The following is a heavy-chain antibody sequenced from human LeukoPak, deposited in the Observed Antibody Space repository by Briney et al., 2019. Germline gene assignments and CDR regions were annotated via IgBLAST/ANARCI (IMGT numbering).Heavy chain of an antibody. V-gene: IGHV3-21*03. Sequence: GGSLRLSCVPSGFTLSRYGMHWVRHAPGGGLGWVSYISRSRILIYYADSVKGRFTISRANAKKSLNLQMNSLRAEEPPVYYFVNPYYFRSRSLNWGQGTLVTVSS. CDR3: VNPYYFRSRSLN. J-gene: IGHJ4*02. CDR1: GFTLSRYG. CDR2: ISRSRILI. D-gene: IGHD3-10*01.